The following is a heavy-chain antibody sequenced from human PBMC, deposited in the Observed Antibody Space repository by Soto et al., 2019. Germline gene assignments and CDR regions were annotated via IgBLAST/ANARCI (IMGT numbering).Heavy chain of an antibody. D-gene: IGHD5-12*01. CDR2: ISYDGSNK. CDR1: GFTFSSYG. V-gene: IGHV3-30*18. J-gene: IGHJ4*02. CDR3: AKEIGDGYNYNFDY. Sequence: QVQLVESGGGVVQPGRSLRLSCAASGFTFSSYGMHWVRQAPGKGLEWVAVISYDGSNKYYADSVKGRFTISRDNSKNTLYLQMNSLRAEDTAVYYCAKEIGDGYNYNFDYWDQGTLVTVSS.